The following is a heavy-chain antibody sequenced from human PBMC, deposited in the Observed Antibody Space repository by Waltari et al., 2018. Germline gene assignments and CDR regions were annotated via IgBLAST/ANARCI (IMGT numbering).Heavy chain of an antibody. D-gene: IGHD5-12*01. CDR2: INHSGST. CDR3: ARVGRRGIVATMFDY. J-gene: IGHJ4*02. V-gene: IGHV4-34*01. Sequence: QVQLQQWGAGLLKPSETLSLTCAVYGGSFSGYSWSWIRQPPGKGLEWIGEINHSGSTNYNPSLKSRVTISVDTSKNQFSLKLSSVTAADTAVYYCARVGRRGIVATMFDYWGQGTLVTVSS. CDR1: GGSFSGYS.